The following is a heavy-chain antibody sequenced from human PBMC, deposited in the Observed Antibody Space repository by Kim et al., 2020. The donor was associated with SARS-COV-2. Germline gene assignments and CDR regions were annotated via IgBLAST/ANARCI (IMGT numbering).Heavy chain of an antibody. CDR1: GGTFSSYA. CDR3: ARVVVADYYYYGMDV. V-gene: IGHV1-69*04. CDR2: IIPILGIA. J-gene: IGHJ6*02. Sequence: SVKVSCKASGGTFSSYAISWVRQAPGQGLEWMGRIIPILGIANYAQKFQGRVTITADKSTSTAYMELSSLRSEDTAVYYCARVVVADYYYYGMDVWGQGTTVTVSS. D-gene: IGHD2-15*01.